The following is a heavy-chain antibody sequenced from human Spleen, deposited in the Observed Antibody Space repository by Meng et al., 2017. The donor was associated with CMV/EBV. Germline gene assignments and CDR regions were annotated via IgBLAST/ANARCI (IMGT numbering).Heavy chain of an antibody. V-gene: IGHV2-70*20. CDR2: IDWDDDK. CDR1: GFSLSTSGMR. J-gene: IGHJ6*01. D-gene: IGHD5-24*01. CDR3: ARERQGYGMDV. Sequence: SGPTLVKPTQTLTLTCTFSGFSLSTSGMRVSWVRQPPGKALEWLALIDWDDDKYFSTSLKTRLTISKETSKNRVVLAMTNMDPVDTATYYCARERQGYGMDVWGQGTTVTVSS.